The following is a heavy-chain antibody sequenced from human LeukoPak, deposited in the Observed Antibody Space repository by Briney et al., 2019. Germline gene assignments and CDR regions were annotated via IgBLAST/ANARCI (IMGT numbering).Heavy chain of an antibody. J-gene: IGHJ4*02. V-gene: IGHV3-23*01. D-gene: IGHD3-3*01. CDR1: GFTFSSYA. CDR2: ISGSGGST. CDR3: AKVEGSGRIFGVAFGY. Sequence: GGSLRLSCAASGFTFSSYAMSWVRQAPGKGLEWVSAISGSGGSTYYADSVKGRFTISRDNSKNTLYLQMNSLRAEDTAVYYCAKVEGSGRIFGVAFGYWGQGTLVTVSS.